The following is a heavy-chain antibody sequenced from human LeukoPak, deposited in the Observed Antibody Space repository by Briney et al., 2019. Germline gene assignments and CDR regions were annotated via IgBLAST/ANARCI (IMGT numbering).Heavy chain of an antibody. V-gene: IGHV3-23*01. D-gene: IGHD5-18*01. CDR2: ISGSGGST. Sequence: GGSLRLSCAASGFTFSSYSMNWVRQAPGKGLEWVSAISGSGGSTYYADSVKGRFTISRDNSKNTLYLQMNSLRAEDTAVYYCAKDTRGYSYGYDYWGQGTLVTVSS. CDR3: AKDTRGYSYGYDY. CDR1: GFTFSSYS. J-gene: IGHJ4*02.